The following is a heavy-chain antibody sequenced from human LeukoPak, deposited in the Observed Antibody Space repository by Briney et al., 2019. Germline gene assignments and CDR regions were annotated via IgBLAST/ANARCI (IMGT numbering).Heavy chain of an antibody. CDR2: ISSSGSTI. Sequence: GGSLIHACSASGFTFSSYERNWGRQAPGKGLEWVSYISSSGSTIYYADSVKGRITISRDNAKNSLYLQMNSLRAEDTAVYYCARGSRSSGYVVRGVDYWGQGTLVTVSS. CDR1: GFTFSSYE. J-gene: IGHJ4*02. D-gene: IGHD5-12*01. V-gene: IGHV3-48*03. CDR3: ARGSRSSGYVVRGVDY.